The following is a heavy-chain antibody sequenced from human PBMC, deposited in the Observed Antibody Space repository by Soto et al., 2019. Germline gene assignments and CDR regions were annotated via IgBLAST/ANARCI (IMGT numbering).Heavy chain of an antibody. Sequence: QVQLVESGGGVVQPGRSLRLSCAASGFTFSSYGMHWVRQAPGKGLEWVAVISYDGSNKYYADSVKGRFTISRDNSKNTLYLQMNSLSAEDTAVYYCAKDQYHLLYGMDVWGQGTTVTVSS. D-gene: IGHD2-2*01. J-gene: IGHJ6*02. CDR3: AKDQYHLLYGMDV. V-gene: IGHV3-30*18. CDR2: ISYDGSNK. CDR1: GFTFSSYG.